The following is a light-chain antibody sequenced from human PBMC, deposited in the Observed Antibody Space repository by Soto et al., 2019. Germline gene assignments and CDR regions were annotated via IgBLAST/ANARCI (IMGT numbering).Light chain of an antibody. CDR2: DVS. V-gene: IGLV2-14*01. J-gene: IGLJ1*01. CDR1: SSDVGGYNY. Sequence: QSALTQPASVSGSPGQSITISCTGTSSDVGGYNYVSWYQQHPGKAPKLMIYDVSNRPSGVSNRFSGSKSGNTASLTISGLQAEDEADYYCSSYTSSTVEFGTGTKVTVL. CDR3: SSYTSSTVE.